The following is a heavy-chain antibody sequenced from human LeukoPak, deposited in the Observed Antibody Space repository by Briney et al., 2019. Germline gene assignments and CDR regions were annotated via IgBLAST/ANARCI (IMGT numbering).Heavy chain of an antibody. Sequence: SETLSLTCAVYGGSFSGYYWSWIRQPPGKGLEWIGEINHSGSTNYNLSLKSRVTISVDTSKNQFSLKLSSVTAADTAVYYCARGRAVAGWSRYYFDYWGQGTLVTVSS. J-gene: IGHJ4*02. CDR3: ARGRAVAGWSRYYFDY. CDR1: GGSFSGYY. D-gene: IGHD6-19*01. V-gene: IGHV4-34*01. CDR2: INHSGST.